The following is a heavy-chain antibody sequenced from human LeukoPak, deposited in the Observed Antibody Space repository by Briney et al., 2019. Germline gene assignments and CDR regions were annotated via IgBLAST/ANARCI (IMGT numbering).Heavy chain of an antibody. Sequence: GGSLRLSCAASGFTFSNARMSWVRQAPGKGLEWVGRIKSKTDGGTTDYAAPVKGRFTISRDDSKNTLYLQMNSLKTEDTAVYYCTTDTADDFWSGYSQYYFDYWGQGTLVTVSS. CDR1: GFTFSNAR. CDR3: TTDTADDFWSGYSQYYFDY. J-gene: IGHJ4*02. CDR2: IKSKTDGGTT. V-gene: IGHV3-15*01. D-gene: IGHD3-3*01.